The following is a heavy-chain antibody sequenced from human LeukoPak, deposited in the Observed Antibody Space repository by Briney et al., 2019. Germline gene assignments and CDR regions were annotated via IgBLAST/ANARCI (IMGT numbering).Heavy chain of an antibody. CDR2: IFHSGSP. D-gene: IGHD3-10*01. CDR1: GDSISSGDYS. Sequence: SSETLSLTCAVSGDSISSGDYSWSWIRQPSGKGLEWIGYIFHSGSPYYNPSLKSRVTISVDKSKNQFSLRLTSVTAADTAVYYCARELWFVNAPGSWFDPWGQGTLVTVSS. CDR3: ARELWFVNAPGSWFDP. J-gene: IGHJ5*02. V-gene: IGHV4-30-2*01.